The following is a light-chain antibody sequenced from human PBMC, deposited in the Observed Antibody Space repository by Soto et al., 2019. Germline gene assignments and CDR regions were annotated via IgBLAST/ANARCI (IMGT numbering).Light chain of an antibody. Sequence: EIVLTQSPGTLSLSPGERATLSCRASQSVSSSYLAWYQQKPGQAPRILIYAASSRATGIPDRFSGSGSETDFTLTISRLQSEDFAVYYCQQYNKWPPWTFGQGTKVDI. V-gene: IGKV3-20*01. CDR3: QQYNKWPPWT. J-gene: IGKJ1*01. CDR2: AAS. CDR1: QSVSSSY.